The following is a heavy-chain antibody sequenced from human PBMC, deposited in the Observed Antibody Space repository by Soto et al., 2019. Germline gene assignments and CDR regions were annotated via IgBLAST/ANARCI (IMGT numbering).Heavy chain of an antibody. J-gene: IGHJ4*02. V-gene: IGHV4-31*03. CDR1: GGSVSSVGYY. CDR3: VRGGSCTNGVCSVFDY. D-gene: IGHD2-8*01. Sequence: TLSLTCTVSGGSVSSVGYYWSWIRLHPGKGLEWIGYITYSGNTYYNPSLESRVTMSADTSKNQFSLKLSSVTAADTAVYFCVRGGSCTNGVCSVFDYWGQGTLVTVSS. CDR2: ITYSGNT.